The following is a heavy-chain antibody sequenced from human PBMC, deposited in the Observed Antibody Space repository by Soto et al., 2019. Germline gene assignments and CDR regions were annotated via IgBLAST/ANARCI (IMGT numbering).Heavy chain of an antibody. D-gene: IGHD3-3*01. V-gene: IGHV4-59*01. Sequence: PSETLSLTCTVSGGSISSYYWSWIRQPPGEGLEWIGYIYYSGSTNYNPSLKSRVTISVDTSKNQFSLKLSSVTAADTAVYYCARYFDLWSGYDAFDIWGQRTMVTVSS. J-gene: IGHJ3*02. CDR3: ARYFDLWSGYDAFDI. CDR2: IYYSGST. CDR1: GGSISSYY.